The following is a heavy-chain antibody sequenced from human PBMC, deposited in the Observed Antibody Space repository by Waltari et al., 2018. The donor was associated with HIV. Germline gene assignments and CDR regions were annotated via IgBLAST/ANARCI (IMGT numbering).Heavy chain of an antibody. CDR1: GYRVTTYW. V-gene: IGHV5-51*01. CDR2: VYPGDSET. D-gene: IGHD2-21*02. J-gene: IGHJ4*02. CDR3: ARPGLAYCGGDCYYHF. Sequence: VQLVQSGTEVKKPGESLTISCKASGYRVTTYWLAWVRQRPGKGLEGMGIVYPGDSETRYSPSFEGQVTISVDKSIATAYLQWSSLKASDSAVYYCARPGLAYCGGDCYYHFWGQGTLVSVSS.